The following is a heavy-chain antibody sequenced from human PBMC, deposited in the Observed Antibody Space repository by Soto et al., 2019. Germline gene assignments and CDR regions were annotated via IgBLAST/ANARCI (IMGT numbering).Heavy chain of an antibody. Sequence: SETLSLTCTVSGGSISSGAYFWSWIRQSPGKGLEWIGYMHYTGTTYYNPSLKSRVTLSVDTSNDQFYLRLTSVTAADTAVYYCASVVVVAATPSWFDPWGQGTLVTVSS. V-gene: IGHV4-30-4*01. CDR1: GGSISSGAYF. D-gene: IGHD2-15*01. J-gene: IGHJ5*02. CDR3: ASVVVVAATPSWFDP. CDR2: MHYTGTT.